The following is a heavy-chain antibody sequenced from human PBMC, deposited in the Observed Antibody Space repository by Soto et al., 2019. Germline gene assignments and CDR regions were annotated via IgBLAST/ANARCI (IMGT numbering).Heavy chain of an antibody. CDR1: GFTFSSYG. Sequence: GGSLRLSCAASGFTFSSYGMHWVRQAPGKGLEWVAVIWYDGSNKYYADSVKGRFTISRDNSKNTLYLQMNSLRAEDTAVYYCARDLYCSSTSFYPNDYYYYYGLDVWGQGTTVTVSS. CDR3: ARDLYCSSTSFYPNDYYYYYGLDV. CDR2: IWYDGSNK. D-gene: IGHD2-2*01. V-gene: IGHV3-33*01. J-gene: IGHJ6*02.